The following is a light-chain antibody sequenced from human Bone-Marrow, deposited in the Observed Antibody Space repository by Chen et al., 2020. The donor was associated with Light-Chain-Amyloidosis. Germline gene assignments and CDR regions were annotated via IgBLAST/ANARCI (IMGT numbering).Light chain of an antibody. CDR3: QVWDRSSDRPV. V-gene: IGLV3-21*02. CDR2: DDS. Sequence: YVLTQPSSVSVASRQTATIACGGNNIGSTSVHWYQQTPGQAPLLVVYDDSDRPSGIPERLSGSNSGNTATLTISRVEAVDEADYYCQVWDRSSDRPVFGGGTKLTVL. J-gene: IGLJ3*02. CDR1: NIGSTS.